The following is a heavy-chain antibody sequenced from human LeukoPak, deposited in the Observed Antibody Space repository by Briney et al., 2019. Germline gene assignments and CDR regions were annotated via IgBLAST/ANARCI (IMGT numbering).Heavy chain of an antibody. D-gene: IGHD1-26*01. V-gene: IGHV3-48*03. CDR3: VVHSATSCY. CDR2: ITTNRTCP. CDR1: GFTFSSYE. Sequence: QPGGSLRLSCAPSGFTFSSYEMKWVRQAPGKGLEWISYITTNRTCPYYAHSLKRQFPIHIHNVKTALSPQIHSLRAEDTAVYYCVVHSATSCYWGQGTLLSVSS. J-gene: IGHJ4*02.